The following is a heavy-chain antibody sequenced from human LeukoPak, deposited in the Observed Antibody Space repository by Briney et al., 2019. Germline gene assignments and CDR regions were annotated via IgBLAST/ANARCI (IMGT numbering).Heavy chain of an antibody. J-gene: IGHJ5*02. V-gene: IGHV1-8*01. CDR3: ARVYYDILTGPLKNWFDP. D-gene: IGHD3-9*01. CDR1: GYTFTSYD. CDR2: MNPNSGNT. Sequence: ASVKVSCKAPGYTFTSYDINWVRQATGQGLEWMGWMNPNSGNTGYAQKFQGRVTMTRNTSISTAYMELSSLRSEDTAVYYCARVYYDILTGPLKNWFDPWGQGTLVTVSS.